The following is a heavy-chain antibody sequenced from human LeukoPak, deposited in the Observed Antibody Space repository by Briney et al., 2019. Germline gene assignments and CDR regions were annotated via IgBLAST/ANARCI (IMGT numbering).Heavy chain of an antibody. D-gene: IGHD5-18*01. CDR2: IYYSGNT. Sequence: SETLSLTCTVSGGSIGSSIYYWGWIRQPPGKGLEWIGSIYYSGNTYYNPSLKSRVTISVDTSKNQFSLKLSSVTAADTAVYYCARVDTAMVVYFDFWGQGTLVTVSS. CDR3: ARVDTAMVVYFDF. CDR1: GGSIGSSIYY. V-gene: IGHV4-39*01. J-gene: IGHJ4*02.